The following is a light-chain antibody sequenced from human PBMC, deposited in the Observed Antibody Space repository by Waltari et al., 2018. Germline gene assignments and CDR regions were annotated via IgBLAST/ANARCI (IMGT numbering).Light chain of an antibody. J-gene: IGKJ1*01. CDR1: RSVLYSSNNKNY. CDR3: QQYYRAPQT. V-gene: IGKV4-1*01. Sequence: DFVMTQSPDSLAVSLGERATINCKSSRSVLYSSNNKNYLAWYQQKPRQPPKLLIYWASTRESGVPDRFSGSGSATDFTHTISSLQAEDVAVYYCQQYYRAPQTFGQGTKVEIK. CDR2: WAS.